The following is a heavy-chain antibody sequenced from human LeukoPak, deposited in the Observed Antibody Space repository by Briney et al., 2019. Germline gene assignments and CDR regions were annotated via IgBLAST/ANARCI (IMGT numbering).Heavy chain of an antibody. CDR1: RFTFSTYA. D-gene: IGHD3-10*01. V-gene: IGHV3-23*01. Sequence: PGGSLRLSCAASRFTFSTYALGWVRQTLARGLEWVSTCATTGDTYYADSVKGRFTISRDNSENTLYLQMNALRAEDTAVYYCARRVLGAVGFFDYWGQGALVTVSS. CDR3: ARRVLGAVGFFDY. CDR2: CATTGDT. J-gene: IGHJ4*02.